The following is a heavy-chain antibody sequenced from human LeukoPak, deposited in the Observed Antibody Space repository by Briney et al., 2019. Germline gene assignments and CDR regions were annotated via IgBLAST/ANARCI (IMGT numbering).Heavy chain of an antibody. J-gene: IGHJ4*02. Sequence: GASVKVSCKASGYTFTGYYMHWVRQAPGQGLEWMGRINPNSGGTNYAQKFQGRVTMTRDTSISTAYMELSRLRSDDTAVYYCAREAGGYYDSNGYSYWGQGTLVTVSS. CDR1: GYTFTGYY. V-gene: IGHV1-2*06. D-gene: IGHD3-22*01. CDR2: INPNSGGT. CDR3: AREAGGYYDSNGYSY.